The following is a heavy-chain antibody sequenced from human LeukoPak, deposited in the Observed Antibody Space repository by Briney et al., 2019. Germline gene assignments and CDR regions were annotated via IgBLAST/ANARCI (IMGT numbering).Heavy chain of an antibody. V-gene: IGHV3-21*01. Sequence: GGSLRLSCAASGFTFSSYSMNWVRQAPGKGLEWVSSISSSSSYIYYADSVKGRFTISRDNAKNSLYLQMNSLRAEDTAVYYCARHEYSNYLGVGVGLDVWGQGTTVTVSS. CDR3: ARHEYSNYLGVGVGLDV. D-gene: IGHD4-11*01. CDR1: GFTFSSYS. J-gene: IGHJ6*02. CDR2: ISSSSSYI.